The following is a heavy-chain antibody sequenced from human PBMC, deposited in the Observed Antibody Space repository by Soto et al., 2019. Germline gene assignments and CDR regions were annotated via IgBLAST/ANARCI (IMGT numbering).Heavy chain of an antibody. J-gene: IGHJ4*02. D-gene: IGHD5-18*01. CDR3: AKDTAMVPYFDY. V-gene: IGHV3-23*01. CDR1: GFTFSSYA. CDR2: IRGSGGST. Sequence: EVQLLESGGGLVQPGGSLRLSCAASGFTFSSYAMSWVRQAPGKGLEWVSAIRGSGGSTYYADSVKGRFTISRDNSKNPLYLQMNSLRAEDTAVYYCAKDTAMVPYFDYWGQGTLVTVSS.